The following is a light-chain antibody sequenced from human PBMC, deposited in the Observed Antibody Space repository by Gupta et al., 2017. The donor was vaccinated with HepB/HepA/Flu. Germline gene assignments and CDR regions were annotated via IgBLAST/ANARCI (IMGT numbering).Light chain of an antibody. Sequence: DIQITQSPSSLSASVGDRVTITCQASQDIRKYLISHHQKPMKTPKLLICDASNLETGFPSRFSGSGFGKDFTFTISSRQPEDSASYYCKQDDNLPPWTHGQGTKVEIK. V-gene: IGKV1-33*01. CDR1: QDIRKY. CDR2: DAS. CDR3: KQDDNLPPWT. J-gene: IGKJ1*01.